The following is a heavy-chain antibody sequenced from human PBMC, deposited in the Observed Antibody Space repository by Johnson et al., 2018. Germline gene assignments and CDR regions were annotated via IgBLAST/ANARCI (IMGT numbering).Heavy chain of an antibody. CDR3: AILNPAGYGVDV. Sequence: QVQLQESGPGLVKPSESLSLTCTVSGGSISSYYWSWIRQPPGKGLEWIGLIYYSGSTNYNPSLKSRVTISVDTSKNQSSLKLSSVTAADTAVYYCAILNPAGYGVDVWGQGTTVTVSS. V-gene: IGHV4-59*03. CDR2: IYYSGST. J-gene: IGHJ6*02. CDR1: GGSISSYY.